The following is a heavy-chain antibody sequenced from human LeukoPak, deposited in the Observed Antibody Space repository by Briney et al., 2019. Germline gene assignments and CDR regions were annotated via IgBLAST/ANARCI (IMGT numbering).Heavy chain of an antibody. CDR1: GGSISSSSYY. CDR2: IYGSGST. J-gene: IGHJ3*02. D-gene: IGHD3-22*01. Sequence: SETLSLTCTVSGGSISSSSYYWRWIRQPAGTGLDWIGRIYGSGSTTYNPSLKSRVRLSVDTSKNQFSLKLSSVTAADTAVYYCARVDSSGYWAFDIWGQGTMVTVSS. CDR3: ARVDSSGYWAFDI. V-gene: IGHV4-61*10.